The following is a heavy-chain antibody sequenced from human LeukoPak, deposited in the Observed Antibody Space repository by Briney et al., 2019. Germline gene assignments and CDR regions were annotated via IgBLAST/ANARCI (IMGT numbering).Heavy chain of an antibody. CDR3: ARESVVVAGTVDY. J-gene: IGHJ4*02. Sequence: GGSLRLSCAASGFILSKYGMHWVRQAPGRGLEWVAIIWDDGKNKYYADSVKGRFTISRDNSKNTLYLQMNSLRAEDTAVYYCARESVVVAGTVDYWGQGTLVTVSS. CDR2: IWDDGKNK. CDR1: GFILSKYG. D-gene: IGHD6-19*01. V-gene: IGHV3-33*01.